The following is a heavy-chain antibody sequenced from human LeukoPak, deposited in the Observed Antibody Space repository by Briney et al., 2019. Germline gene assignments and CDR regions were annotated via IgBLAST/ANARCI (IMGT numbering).Heavy chain of an antibody. Sequence: SETLSLTCTVSGGSISNGDYYWSWIRQPPGKGLEWIGYIYYSGSTNYNPSLKSRVTISVDTSKNQFSLKLSSVTAADTAVYYCARGGDGDHLESPAGMDVWGQGTTVTVSS. CDR1: GGSISNGDYY. D-gene: IGHD4-17*01. CDR3: ARGGDGDHLESPAGMDV. CDR2: IYYSGST. J-gene: IGHJ6*02. V-gene: IGHV4-61*08.